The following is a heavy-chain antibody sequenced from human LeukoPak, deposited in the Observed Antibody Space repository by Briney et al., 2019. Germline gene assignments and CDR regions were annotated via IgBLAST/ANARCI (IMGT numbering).Heavy chain of an antibody. V-gene: IGHV4-39*01. Sequence: SETLSLTCTVSGGSISSSSYYWGWIRQPPGKGLERIGSIYDSGSTYYNPSLKSRVTISVDTSKKQFSLKLSSVTAADTAVYYCVGGSGTDFDYWGQGTLVTVSS. J-gene: IGHJ4*02. CDR3: VGGSGTDFDY. CDR2: IYDSGST. CDR1: GGSISSSSYY. D-gene: IGHD3-10*01.